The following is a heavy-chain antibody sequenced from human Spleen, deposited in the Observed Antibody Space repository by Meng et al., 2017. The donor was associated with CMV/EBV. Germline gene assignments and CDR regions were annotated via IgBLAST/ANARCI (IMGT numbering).Heavy chain of an antibody. CDR3: AREGYTLGRFGAFDI. CDR2: ISYDGNDK. J-gene: IGHJ3*02. CDR1: GFTVRSNY. V-gene: IGHV3-30*03. D-gene: IGHD2-2*02. Sequence: GESLKISCAASGFTVRSNYMGWVRQAPGKGLEWVADISYDGNDKYYADSVKGRFTISRDNSKNTLYLQMNGLRAEDSAVYFCAREGYTLGRFGAFDIWGQGTMVTVSS.